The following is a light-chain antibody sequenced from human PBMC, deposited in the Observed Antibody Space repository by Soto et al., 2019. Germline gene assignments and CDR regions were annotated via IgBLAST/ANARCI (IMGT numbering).Light chain of an antibody. V-gene: IGKV1-27*01. CDR2: AAS. Sequence: QMTHSPSSLSSSLVDIVTITCLSSQGISNYLAWYQQKPGKVPKLLIYAASTLQSGVPSRFSGSGSGTDFTLTISSLQPEDVATYYCQKYNSALLTFGGGTKVDI. CDR3: QKYNSALLT. CDR1: QGISNY. J-gene: IGKJ4*01.